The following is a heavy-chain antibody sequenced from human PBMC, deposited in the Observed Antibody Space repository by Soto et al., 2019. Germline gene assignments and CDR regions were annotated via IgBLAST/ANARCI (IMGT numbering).Heavy chain of an antibody. CDR3: ARDAGAVAGTLDD. CDR1: GFTFSSYS. J-gene: IGHJ4*02. Sequence: EVQLVESGGGLVKPGGSLRLSCAASGFTFSSYSMNWVRQAPGKGLEWVSSISSSSSYIYYADSVKGRFTISRDNAKNSLYLQMNSLRAEDTAVYYCARDAGAVAGTLDDWGQGTLVTVSS. D-gene: IGHD6-19*01. CDR2: ISSSSSYI. V-gene: IGHV3-21*01.